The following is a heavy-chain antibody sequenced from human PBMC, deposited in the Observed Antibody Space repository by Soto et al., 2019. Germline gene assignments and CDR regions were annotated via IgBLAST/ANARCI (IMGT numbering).Heavy chain of an antibody. V-gene: IGHV2-26*04. D-gene: IGHD6-13*01. CDR3: ASTYSTSWYWFDP. CDR2: IFSNDEK. CDR1: GFSLSNAGLG. Sequence: QVTVKESGPVLVKPTETLTLTCTVSGFSLSNAGLGASWIRQPPGKALEWLAHIFSNDEKSYSTSLKSRLTISQDTSKSQVVLTMTNMDPVDTATYYCASTYSTSWYWFDPWGQGTLVTVSS. J-gene: IGHJ5*02.